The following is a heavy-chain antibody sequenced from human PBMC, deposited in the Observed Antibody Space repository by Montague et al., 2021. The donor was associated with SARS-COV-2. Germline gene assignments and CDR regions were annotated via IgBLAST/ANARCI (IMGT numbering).Heavy chain of an antibody. Sequence: SLRLSCAASGFTFDAYAMHWVRQAPGKGLEWVSGITWNSGSKGYADSVKGRFTISRDNAKNSLYLQMNSLRAEDTAFYYCAKVRSGGYWGCFDYWGQGTLVTVSS. D-gene: IGHD7-27*01. J-gene: IGHJ4*01. CDR1: GFTFDAYA. CDR3: AKVRSGGYWGCFDY. CDR2: ITWNSGSK. V-gene: IGHV3-9*01.